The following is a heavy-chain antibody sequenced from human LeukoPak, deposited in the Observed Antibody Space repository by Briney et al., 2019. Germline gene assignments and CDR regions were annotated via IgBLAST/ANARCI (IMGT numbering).Heavy chain of an antibody. V-gene: IGHV3-23*01. CDR3: AKRGSQPSDGTIKYYYYMDV. CDR2: ISGSGGST. Sequence: QPGGSLRLSCAASGFTFSSYAMSWVRQAPGKGLEWVSAISGSGGSTYYADSVKGRFTISRDNSKNTLYLQMNSLRAEDTAVYYCAKRGSQPSDGTIKYYYYMDVWGKGTTVTVSS. J-gene: IGHJ6*03. CDR1: GFTFSSYA. D-gene: IGHD6-13*01.